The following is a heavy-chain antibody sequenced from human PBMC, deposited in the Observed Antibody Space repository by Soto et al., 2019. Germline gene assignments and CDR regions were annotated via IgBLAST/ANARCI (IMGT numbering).Heavy chain of an antibody. Sequence: QVQLVQSGAEVKKPGSSVKVSCKASGGTFSSYAISWVRQAPGQGLEWMGGIIPIFGTANYAQKFQGRVTITADESNSTAYRELSSLGSEDTAVYYCARGRYCSSTSCYAGDNWFDPWGQGTLVTV. D-gene: IGHD2-2*01. CDR2: IIPIFGTA. CDR1: GGTFSSYA. CDR3: ARGRYCSSTSCYAGDNWFDP. V-gene: IGHV1-69*01. J-gene: IGHJ5*02.